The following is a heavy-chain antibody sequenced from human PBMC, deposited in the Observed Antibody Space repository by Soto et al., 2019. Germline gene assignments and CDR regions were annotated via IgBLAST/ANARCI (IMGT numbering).Heavy chain of an antibody. CDR3: ARVGVDSCSSTSCFFRYYYGMDV. CDR2: IIPILGIA. CDR1: GGTFSSYT. J-gene: IGHJ6*02. D-gene: IGHD2-2*01. V-gene: IGHV1-69*02. Sequence: QVQLVQSGAEVKKPGSSVKVSCKASGGTFSSYTISWVRQAPGQGLEWMGRIIPILGIANYAQKFQGRVTITADKSTSTAYMELSSLRSEDTAVYYCARVGVDSCSSTSCFFRYYYGMDVWGQGTTVTVSS.